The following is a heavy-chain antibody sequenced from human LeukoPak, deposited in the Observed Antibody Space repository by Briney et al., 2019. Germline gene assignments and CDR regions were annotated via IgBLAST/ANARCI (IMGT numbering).Heavy chain of an antibody. CDR1: GFTFSTFA. Sequence: GGSLRLSCAASGFTFSTFAMIWVRQPPGKGLEWVSSIFPSGDEIHYADSVRGRFTISRDNSKSTPSLQMNRLRAEDTAMYYCATYRQVLLPFESWGQGTLVTVSS. V-gene: IGHV3-23*01. CDR3: ATYRQVLLPFES. CDR2: IFPSGDEI. D-gene: IGHD2-8*02. J-gene: IGHJ4*02.